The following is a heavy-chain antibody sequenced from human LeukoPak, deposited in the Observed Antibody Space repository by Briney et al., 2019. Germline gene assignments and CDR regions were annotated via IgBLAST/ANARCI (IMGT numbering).Heavy chain of an antibody. CDR1: GFTFTSYA. Sequence: GGSLRLSCAASGFTFTSYAMSWVRQAPGKGLEWVSAISGSGGSTYYADSVKGRFTISRDNSKNTLYLQMNSLRVEDTAVYHCAKVGLTSIRCLEWLLYYFDYWGQGKLVTVSS. J-gene: IGHJ4*02. CDR3: AKVGLTSIRCLEWLLYYFDY. V-gene: IGHV3-23*01. CDR2: ISGSGGST. D-gene: IGHD3-3*01.